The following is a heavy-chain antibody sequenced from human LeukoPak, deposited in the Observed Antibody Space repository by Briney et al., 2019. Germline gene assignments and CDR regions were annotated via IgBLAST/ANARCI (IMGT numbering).Heavy chain of an antibody. CDR1: GFTFSSYS. CDR3: ARDGGVDDNSGWYNHYYYYMDV. J-gene: IGHJ6*03. CDR2: ISSSSSYI. D-gene: IGHD6-13*01. V-gene: IGHV3-21*01. Sequence: GGSLRLSCAASGFTFSSYSMNWVRQAPGKGLEWVSSISSSSSYIYYADSVKGRFTISRDNAKNSLYLQMNSLRAEDTAVYYCARDGGVDDNSGWYNHYYYYMDVWGKGTTVTVSS.